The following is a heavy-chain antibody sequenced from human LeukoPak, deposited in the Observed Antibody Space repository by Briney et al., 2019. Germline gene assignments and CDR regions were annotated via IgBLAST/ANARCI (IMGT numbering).Heavy chain of an antibody. CDR2: ISSSGNYL. CDR3: ARGVVAVPGARDFYYMDV. D-gene: IGHD2-2*01. CDR1: GFSYRNYE. Sequence: GGSLTLSCAATGFSYRNYEMNWVRQARGKGLEWVSYISSSGNYLYYADSVRGRFTISRDNARNSLYLQLNSLRAEDTAVYYCARGVVAVPGARDFYYMDVWGKGTTVTVSS. V-gene: IGHV3-48*03. J-gene: IGHJ6*03.